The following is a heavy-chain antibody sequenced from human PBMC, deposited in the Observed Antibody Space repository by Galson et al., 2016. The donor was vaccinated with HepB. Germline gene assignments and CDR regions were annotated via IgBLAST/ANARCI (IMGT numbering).Heavy chain of an antibody. CDR1: GDSISGTNYY. Sequence: SETLSLTCNVSGDSISGTNYYWGWIRQPPGRGLEWIGSIYYTGSTNYSPSLESRVTISVDTSKNHLSLSLSSVTAADTAVYYCATGIVVAGRMYYYYMDVWGKGTSVTFSS. D-gene: IGHD6-19*01. V-gene: IGHV4-39*01. J-gene: IGHJ6*03. CDR2: IYYTGST. CDR3: ATGIVVAGRMYYYYMDV.